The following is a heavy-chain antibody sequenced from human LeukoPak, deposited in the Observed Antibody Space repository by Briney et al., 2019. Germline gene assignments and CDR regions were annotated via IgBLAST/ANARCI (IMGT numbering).Heavy chain of an antibody. CDR2: IIPILGIA. CDR3: ARGARRGGEQLVRVKTAYYYYGMDV. Sequence: ASVKVSCKASGGTFSSYAISWVRQAPGQGLEWMGRIIPILGIANYAQKFQGRVTITADKSTSTAYMELSSLRSEDTAVYYCARGARRGGEQLVRVKTAYYYYGMDVWGQGTTVTVSS. V-gene: IGHV1-69*04. CDR1: GGTFSSYA. D-gene: IGHD6-13*01. J-gene: IGHJ6*02.